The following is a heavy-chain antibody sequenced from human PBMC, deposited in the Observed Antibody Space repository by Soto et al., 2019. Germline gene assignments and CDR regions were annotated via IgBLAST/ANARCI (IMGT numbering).Heavy chain of an antibody. CDR2: INHSGST. V-gene: IGHV4-34*01. Sequence: SETLSLTCAVYGGSFSGYYWSWIRQPPGKGLEWIGEINHSGSTNYNPSLKSRVTISVDTSKNQFSLKLSSVTAADTAVYYCASQVYCSGGSCYEGRYFDYWGQGTLVTVSS. CDR3: ASQVYCSGGSCYEGRYFDY. CDR1: GGSFSGYY. J-gene: IGHJ4*02. D-gene: IGHD2-15*01.